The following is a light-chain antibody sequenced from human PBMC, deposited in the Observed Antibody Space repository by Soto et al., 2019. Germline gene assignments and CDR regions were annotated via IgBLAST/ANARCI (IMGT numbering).Light chain of an antibody. J-gene: IGLJ1*01. CDR2: EVS. CDR1: SSDVGGYNY. CDR3: SSYSSSSTLYV. Sequence: QSALTQPASASWSPGQSITISCTGTSSDVGGYNYVSWFQHHPGKAPKLMIFEVSDRPSGISNGFSGSKSGNTASLTISGLQAEDEAHYYYSSYSSSSTLYVFGTGTKLTVL. V-gene: IGLV2-14*01.